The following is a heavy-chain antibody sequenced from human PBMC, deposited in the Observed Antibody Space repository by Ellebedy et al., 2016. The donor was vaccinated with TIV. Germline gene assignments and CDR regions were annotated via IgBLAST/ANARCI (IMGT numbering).Heavy chain of an antibody. CDR3: GRGRGYASTGRVYYLDY. CDR1: GYTFTDFD. J-gene: IGHJ4*02. D-gene: IGHD2-15*01. Sequence: AASVKVSCKASGYTFTDFDINWVRQAAGQGLEWVAWMNPNSGNTGSAQKFQGRVTMTRDSSISTAYMELSSLRSEDTAVYYCGRGRGYASTGRVYYLDYWGQGSLVTVSS. V-gene: IGHV1-8*01. CDR2: MNPNSGNT.